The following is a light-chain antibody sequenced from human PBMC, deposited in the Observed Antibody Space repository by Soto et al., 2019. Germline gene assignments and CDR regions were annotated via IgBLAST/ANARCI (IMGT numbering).Light chain of an antibody. CDR2: GND. V-gene: IGLV1-40*01. CDR3: QSYDSTLSAWV. J-gene: IGLJ3*02. Sequence: QSALTQPPSVSGAPGQRVTISCTGSSSNIGAGYDVHWYQQLPGTAPKLLIFGNDNRPSGVPDRFSGSKYGTSASLAITGLQAEDETDYYCQSYDSTLSAWVFGGGTKLTVL. CDR1: SSNIGAGYD.